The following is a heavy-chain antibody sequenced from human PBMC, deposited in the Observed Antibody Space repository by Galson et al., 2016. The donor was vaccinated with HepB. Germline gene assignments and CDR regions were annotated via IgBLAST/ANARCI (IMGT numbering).Heavy chain of an antibody. CDR2: ISGSGHKT. CDR3: AKDQLIVIVPAAGNWFDP. J-gene: IGHJ5*02. Sequence: SLRLSCAGSGFNFNDYAMNWVRQAPGKGLEWVSGISGSGHKTYYADSVKGRFTISRDNSKNTVYLQMNSLGVEDAALYYCAKDQLIVIVPAAGNWFDPWGQGTLVTVSS. CDR1: GFNFNDYA. V-gene: IGHV3-23*01. D-gene: IGHD2-2*01.